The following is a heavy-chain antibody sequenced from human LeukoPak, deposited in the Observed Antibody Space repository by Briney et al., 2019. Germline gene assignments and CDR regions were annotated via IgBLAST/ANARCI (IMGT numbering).Heavy chain of an antibody. Sequence: SETLSLTCTVSGGSISSGGYYWSWLRQHPGKGLEWIGYIYYSGSTYYNPSLKSRVTISVDTSKNQFSLKLSSVTAADTAVYYCARAGLFGQQLVPPNWFDPWGQGTLVTVSS. CDR2: IYYSGST. CDR1: GGSISSGGYY. D-gene: IGHD6-13*01. V-gene: IGHV4-31*03. J-gene: IGHJ5*02. CDR3: ARAGLFGQQLVPPNWFDP.